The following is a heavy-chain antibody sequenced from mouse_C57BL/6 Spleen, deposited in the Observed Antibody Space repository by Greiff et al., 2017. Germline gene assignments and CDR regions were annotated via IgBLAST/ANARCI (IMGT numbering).Heavy chain of an antibody. CDR3: ARNYGSSEDFDD. Sequence: QVQLQQPGAELVKPGASVKLSCKASGYTFTSYWMKWVKQRPGQGLEWIGEIDPSDSYTNYNQKFKGKATLTVDTSSSTAYMQLSSLTSEDSAVYYCARNYGSSEDFDDWGQGTTLTVSS. J-gene: IGHJ2*01. V-gene: IGHV1-50*01. D-gene: IGHD1-1*01. CDR2: IDPSDSYT. CDR1: GYTFTSYW.